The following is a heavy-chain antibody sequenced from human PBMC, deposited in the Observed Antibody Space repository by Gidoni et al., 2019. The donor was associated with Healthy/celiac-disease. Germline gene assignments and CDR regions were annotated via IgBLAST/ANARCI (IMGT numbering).Heavy chain of an antibody. V-gene: IGHV3-33*01. CDR3: ARETPDRWLQLRNLDY. J-gene: IGHJ4*02. CDR2: IWYDGSNK. CDR1: GFTFSSYG. Sequence: QVQLVESGGGVVQPGRSLRLPCAASGFTFSSYGMHWVRQAPGKGLAWVAVIWYDGSNKHYADSVKGRFTISRDNSKNTLYLQMNSLRAEDTAVYYCARETPDRWLQLRNLDYWGQGTLVTVSS. D-gene: IGHD5-12*01.